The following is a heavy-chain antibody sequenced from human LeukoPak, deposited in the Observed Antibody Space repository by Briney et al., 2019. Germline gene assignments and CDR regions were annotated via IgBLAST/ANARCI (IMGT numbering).Heavy chain of an antibody. CDR1: GYTFTSYG. CDR2: ISAYNGNT. V-gene: IGHV1-18*01. D-gene: IGHD3-3*01. CDR3: ARVTSSSPPAGYDFWSGYSPRQVDY. Sequence: ASVKVSCKASGYTFTSYGISWVRQAPGQGLEWMGWISAYNGNTNYAQKLQGRVTMTTDTSTSTAYMELRSLRSDDTAVYYCARVTSSSPPAGYDFWSGYSPRQVDYWGQGTLVTVSS. J-gene: IGHJ4*02.